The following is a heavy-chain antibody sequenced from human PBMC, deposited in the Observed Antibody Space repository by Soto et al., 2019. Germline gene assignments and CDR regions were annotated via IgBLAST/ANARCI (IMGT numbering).Heavy chain of an antibody. CDR2: IRSKAYGGTT. CDR1: GFTFGDYA. CDR3: TRDFDKLRLGELSPYHY. Sequence: PGGSLRLSCTASGFTFGDYAMSWFRQAPGKGLEWVGFIRSKAYGGTTEYAASVKGRFTISRDDSKSIAYLQMNSLKTEDTAVYYCTRDFDKLRLGELSPYHYWGQGTMVTVSS. D-gene: IGHD3-16*02. V-gene: IGHV3-49*03. J-gene: IGHJ4*02.